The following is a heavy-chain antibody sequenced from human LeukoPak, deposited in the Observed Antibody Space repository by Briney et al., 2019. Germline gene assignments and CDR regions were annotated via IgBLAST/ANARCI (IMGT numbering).Heavy chain of an antibody. Sequence: SETLSLTCTVSGGSISSYYWSWIRQPAGKGLEWIGRLYTSGITNYNPSLQSRVTMSVDTSKNKFSLKLSSVTAADTAVYYCARAGGIATAHLDLDHWGRGTLVTVSS. CDR3: ARAGGIATAHLDLDH. V-gene: IGHV4-4*07. CDR2: LYTSGIT. CDR1: GGSISSYY. D-gene: IGHD6-13*01. J-gene: IGHJ4*02.